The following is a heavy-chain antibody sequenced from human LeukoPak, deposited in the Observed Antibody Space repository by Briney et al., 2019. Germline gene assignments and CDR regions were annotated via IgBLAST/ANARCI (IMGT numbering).Heavy chain of an antibody. D-gene: IGHD2-2*01. V-gene: IGHV3-30*18. J-gene: IGHJ6*02. Sequence: PGRSLRLSCAASGFTFSSYGMPWVRQAPGKGLEWVAVISYDGSNKYYADSVKGRFTISRDNSKNTLYLQMNSLRAEDTAVYYCAKSLVVVVPAAASPFYYYYGMDVWGQGTTVTVSS. CDR2: ISYDGSNK. CDR3: AKSLVVVVPAAASPFYYYYGMDV. CDR1: GFTFSSYG.